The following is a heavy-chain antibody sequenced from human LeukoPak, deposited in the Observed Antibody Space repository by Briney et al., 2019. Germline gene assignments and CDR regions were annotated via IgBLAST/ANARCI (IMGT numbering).Heavy chain of an antibody. CDR1: GFTVSSNY. CDR3: ARGRYYDSSGYPYYFDY. Sequence: GGSLRLSCAASGFTVSSNYMSWVRQAPGKGLEWVSVIYSGGSTNYADSVKGRFTISRDNSKNTLYLQMNSLRAEDTAVYYCARGRYYDSSGYPYYFDYWGQGTLVTVSS. V-gene: IGHV3-53*01. J-gene: IGHJ4*02. CDR2: IYSGGST. D-gene: IGHD3-22*01.